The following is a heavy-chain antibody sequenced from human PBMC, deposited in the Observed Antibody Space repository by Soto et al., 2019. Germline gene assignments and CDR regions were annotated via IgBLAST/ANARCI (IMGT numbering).Heavy chain of an antibody. J-gene: IGHJ4*02. CDR3: ARGPLVGVRVVLMPGYFAS. D-gene: IGHD2-2*01. CDR1: GGSLSGYY. V-gene: IGHV4-34*02. CDR2: INHSGTT. Sequence: QVQLQQWGAGLLKPSETLSLTCALYGGSLSGYYWCWIRQSPGNGLEWSGEINHSGTTYYNPSLRRRVTISFGPTKHQFSLTRTSVTAADTAVYDWARGPLVGVRVVLMPGYFASWGQGTLVNVSA.